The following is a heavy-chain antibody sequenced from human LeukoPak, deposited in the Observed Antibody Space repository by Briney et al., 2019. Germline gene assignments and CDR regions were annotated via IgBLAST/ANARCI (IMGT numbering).Heavy chain of an antibody. CDR3: ARGYSSSWWSSYFDY. V-gene: IGHV4-59*01. D-gene: IGHD6-13*01. Sequence: SETLSLTCTVSGGSISSYYWNWIRQPPGKGLEWVGYIYYSGSTNYNPSLKSRVTISVDTSMNQFSLKLNSVTAADTAVYYCARGYSSSWWSSYFDYWGQGTLVTVSS. CDR2: IYYSGST. J-gene: IGHJ4*02. CDR1: GGSISSYY.